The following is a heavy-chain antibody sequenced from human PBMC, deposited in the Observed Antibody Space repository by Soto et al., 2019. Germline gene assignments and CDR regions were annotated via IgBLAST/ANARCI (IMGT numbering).Heavy chain of an antibody. Sequence: GASVKVSCKAFGGTFSSYAISWVRQAPGQGLEWMGGIIPIFGTANYAQKFQGRVTITADESTSTAYMELSSLRSEDTAVYYCATTYCSGGSCSLAKFVYWGQGTLVAVSS. J-gene: IGHJ4*02. D-gene: IGHD2-15*01. CDR1: GGTFSSYA. CDR3: ATTYCSGGSCSLAKFVY. CDR2: IIPIFGTA. V-gene: IGHV1-69*13.